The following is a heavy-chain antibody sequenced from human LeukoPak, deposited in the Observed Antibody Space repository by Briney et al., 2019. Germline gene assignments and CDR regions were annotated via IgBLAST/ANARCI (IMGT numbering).Heavy chain of an antibody. V-gene: IGHV4-61*02. CDR3: TRSDGYGLVGI. CDR1: GGSISSGGYY. D-gene: IGHD3-10*01. J-gene: IGHJ3*01. Sequence: PSETLSLTCTVSGGSISSGGYYWSWIRQPAGKGLEWIGRMYTSGNTNYNPSLKSRATISVDTSKNQFSLELSSVTAADTAVYYCTRSDGYGLVGIWGQGTMVTVSS. CDR2: MYTSGNT.